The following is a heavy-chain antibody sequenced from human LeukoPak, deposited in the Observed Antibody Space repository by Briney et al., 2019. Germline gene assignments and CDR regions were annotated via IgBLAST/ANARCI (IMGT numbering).Heavy chain of an antibody. CDR1: GFTFSIYA. J-gene: IGHJ4*02. CDR2: ISSNGVST. CDR3: VKDRRYYDILTGYLYYFDY. Sequence: GSLRLSCSASGFTFSIYAMHWVRQAPGKGLEYASAISSNGVSTYYADSVKGRFTISRDNSKNTLYLQMSSLRAEDTAVYYCVKDRRYYDILTGYLYYFDYWGQGTLVTVSS. V-gene: IGHV3-64D*06. D-gene: IGHD3-9*01.